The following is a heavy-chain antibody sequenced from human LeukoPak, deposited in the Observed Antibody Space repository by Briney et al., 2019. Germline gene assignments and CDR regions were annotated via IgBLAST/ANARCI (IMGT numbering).Heavy chain of an antibody. Sequence: GGSLRLSCAASGFTFSSYGMHWVRQAPGKGLEGVSVISYDGSNKYYADSVKGRFTISRDNSKNTLYLQMDGLRAEDTAVYYCASGSHDYYGSGSLDYWGQGTLVTVSS. D-gene: IGHD3-10*01. CDR2: ISYDGSNK. CDR1: GFTFSSYG. CDR3: ASGSHDYYGSGSLDY. J-gene: IGHJ4*02. V-gene: IGHV3-30*03.